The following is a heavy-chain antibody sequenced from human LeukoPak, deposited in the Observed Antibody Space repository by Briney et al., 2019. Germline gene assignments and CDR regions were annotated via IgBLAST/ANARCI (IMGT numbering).Heavy chain of an antibody. CDR2: IRSKAYGATT. J-gene: IGHJ4*02. CDR3: TRAPYGGNSLATY. V-gene: IGHV3-49*04. CDR1: GFTFGDYA. D-gene: IGHD4-23*01. Sequence: GGSLRLSCTASGFTFGDYAMSWVRQAPGKGLEWVGFIRSKAYGATTEYAASVKGRFTISRDDSKSIAYLQMNSLKTKDTAVYYCTRAPYGGNSLATYWGQGTLVTVSS.